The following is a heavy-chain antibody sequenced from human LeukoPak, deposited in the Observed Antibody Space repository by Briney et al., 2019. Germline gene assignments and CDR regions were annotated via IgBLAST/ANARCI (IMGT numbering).Heavy chain of an antibody. Sequence: GGSLRLSCSASGFTFSTYAMHWVRQAPGKGLEHVSTINTNGDDTYYADSVKGRFTISRDNSRNTLYLQMNSLRAEDTAVYYCARGQNWGLAYYFDYWGQGTLVTVSS. CDR3: ARGQNWGLAYYFDY. CDR2: INTNGDDT. J-gene: IGHJ4*02. CDR1: GFTFSTYA. D-gene: IGHD7-27*01. V-gene: IGHV3-64*04.